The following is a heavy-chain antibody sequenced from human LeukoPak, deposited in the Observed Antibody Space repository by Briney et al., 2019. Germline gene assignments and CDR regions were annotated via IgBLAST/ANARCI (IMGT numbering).Heavy chain of an antibody. CDR1: GGSISSYY. CDR2: IYYSGST. CDR3: ARAAWSRIGYYYYMDV. V-gene: IGHV4-59*01. Sequence: SETLSLTCTVSGGSISSYYWSWIRQPPGKGLEWMGYIYYSGSTNYNPSLKSRVTISVDTSKNQFSLKLSSVTAADTAVYYCARAAWSRIGYYYYMDVWGKGTTVTVSS. J-gene: IGHJ6*03. D-gene: IGHD3-3*01.